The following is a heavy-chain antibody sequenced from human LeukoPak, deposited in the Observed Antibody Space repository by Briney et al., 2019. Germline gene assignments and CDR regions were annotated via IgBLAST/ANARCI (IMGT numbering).Heavy chain of an antibody. Sequence: QSGGSLRLSCAASGFTFSSYEMNWVRQAPGKGLEWVSYISSSGSTIYYADSVKGRFTISRDNAKNSLYLQMNSLRAEDTAVYYCARDGITMRILEYWGQGTLVTVSS. D-gene: IGHD3-10*01. CDR2: ISSSGSTI. V-gene: IGHV3-48*03. CDR3: ARDGITMRILEY. CDR1: GFTFSSYE. J-gene: IGHJ4*02.